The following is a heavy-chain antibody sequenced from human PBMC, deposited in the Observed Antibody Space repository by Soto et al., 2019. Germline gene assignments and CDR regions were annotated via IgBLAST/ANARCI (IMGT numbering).Heavy chain of an antibody. CDR1: GFTFSSYD. Sequence: GGSLRLSCAASGFTFSSYDMHWVRQATGKGLEWVSAISTAGDTYYPGSVKGRFTISRENAKNSLYLQMNSLRAEDTAVYYCARALMVRGVIVDWFDPWGQGTLVTVSS. CDR3: ARALMVRGVIVDWFDP. V-gene: IGHV3-13*01. CDR2: ISTAGDT. J-gene: IGHJ5*02. D-gene: IGHD3-10*01.